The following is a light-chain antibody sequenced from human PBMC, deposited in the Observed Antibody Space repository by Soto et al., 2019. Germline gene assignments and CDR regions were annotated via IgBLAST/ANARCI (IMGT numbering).Light chain of an antibody. Sequence: DIQMTQSPSTLSASVGDRVTINCGASQIISSWLAWYQQKPGKAPKLLIYKASTLESGVPSNFSGSGSGTEFTLTISSLQPEDFATYYCQQYNSYPWTFGQGTKVDVK. CDR1: QIISSW. J-gene: IGKJ1*01. CDR3: QQYNSYPWT. V-gene: IGKV1-5*03. CDR2: KAS.